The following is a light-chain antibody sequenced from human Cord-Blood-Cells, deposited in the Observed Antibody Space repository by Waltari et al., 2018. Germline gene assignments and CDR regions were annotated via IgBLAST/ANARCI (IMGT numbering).Light chain of an antibody. Sequence: DIVLTQSPATLSLSPGERATLSCRACQSVSSYLAWYQQKPGQVPRLLIYDASNRATGIPARFSSSGSGTDFTLTIGSREPEEFAVYYCQHRFVGGGTKVEIK. J-gene: IGKJ4*01. CDR2: DAS. CDR1: QSVSSY. CDR3: QHRF. V-gene: IGKV3-11*01.